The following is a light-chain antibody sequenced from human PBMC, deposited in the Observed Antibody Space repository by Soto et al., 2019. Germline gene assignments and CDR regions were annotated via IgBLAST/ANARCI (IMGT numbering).Light chain of an antibody. J-gene: IGLJ1*01. CDR2: EVS. Sequence: LAQPCCVSGSTGQSIAISSTGTSTDVGGYNYVSWYQHHPGKGPKLIIYEVSNRPSGVSDRFSGSKSGNKASLIISNLEAEDESDYYCGSYTSTDTPFVFGTGTKVTVL. CDR1: STDVGGYNY. V-gene: IGLV2-14*01. CDR3: GSYTSTDTPFV.